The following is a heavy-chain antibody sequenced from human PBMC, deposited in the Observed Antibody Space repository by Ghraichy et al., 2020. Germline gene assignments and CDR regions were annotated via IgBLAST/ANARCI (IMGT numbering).Heavy chain of an antibody. CDR2: ISSSSSYI. V-gene: IGHV3-21*01. CDR1: GFTFSSYS. D-gene: IGHD3-3*01. J-gene: IGHJ6*02. Sequence: GGSLRLSCAASGFTFSSYSMNWVRQAPGKGLEWVSSISSSSSYIYYADSVKGRFTISRDNAKNSLYLQMNSLRAEDTAVYYCARDLSNYDFWSGYLYYYYGMDVWGQGTTVTVSS. CDR3: ARDLSNYDFWSGYLYYYYGMDV.